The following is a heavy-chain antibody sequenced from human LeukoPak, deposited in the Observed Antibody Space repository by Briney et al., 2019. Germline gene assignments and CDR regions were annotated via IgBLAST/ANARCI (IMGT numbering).Heavy chain of an antibody. Sequence: AGGSLRLSCAASGFTFSSYSMNWVRQAPGKGLEWVSYISSTTRTIYYAESVKGRFTISRDNAKNSLYLQMNSLRDEDTAVYYCARDYGYGFDYWGLGTLVTVSS. CDR1: GFTFSSYS. J-gene: IGHJ4*02. D-gene: IGHD5-12*01. CDR3: ARDYGYGFDY. CDR2: ISSTTRTI. V-gene: IGHV3-48*02.